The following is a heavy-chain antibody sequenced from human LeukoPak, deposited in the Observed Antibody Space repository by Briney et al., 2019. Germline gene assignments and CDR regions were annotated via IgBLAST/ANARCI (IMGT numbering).Heavy chain of an antibody. Sequence: ASVKVSCKASGYTFTSYYMHWVRQAPGQGLEWMGIINPSGGSTSYAQKFQGRVTMTRNTSISTAYMELSSLRSEDTAVYYCARAYYYDSSGYPVGGIWGQGTMVTVSS. CDR3: ARAYYYDSSGYPVGGI. V-gene: IGHV1-46*01. CDR2: INPSGGST. CDR1: GYTFTSYY. J-gene: IGHJ3*02. D-gene: IGHD3-22*01.